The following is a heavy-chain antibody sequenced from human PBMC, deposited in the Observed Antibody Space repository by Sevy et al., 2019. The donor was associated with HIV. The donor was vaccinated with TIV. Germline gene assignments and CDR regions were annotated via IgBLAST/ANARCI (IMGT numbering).Heavy chain of an antibody. CDR1: GYTFTRYG. D-gene: IGHD3-22*01. CDR3: ARDRNNYDSSGYSKGMDV. J-gene: IGHJ6*02. Sequence: ASVKVSCKASGYTFTRYGINWVRQAPGQGLEWMGWISAYNDYTNYVQKLQGRVTMTTDTSTSIAYLELRSLRSDDTAVYYCARDRNNYDSSGYSKGMDVWGQGTTVTVSS. V-gene: IGHV1-18*01. CDR2: ISAYNDYT.